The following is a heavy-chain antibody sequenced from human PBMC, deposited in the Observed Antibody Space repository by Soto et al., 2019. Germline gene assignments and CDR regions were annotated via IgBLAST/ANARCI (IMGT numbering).Heavy chain of an antibody. V-gene: IGHV3-30*03. D-gene: IGHD4-17*01. CDR2: ISYEGINK. Sequence: SLPFSVSAINSRNHGMHWSSQAHSKGLEWVAVISYEGINKYYSDSLKGRFTISRDNSENGWYRQMNSMRAEDTAVYYWVRDVDYSEYTGYYRRDSCGRGRTVT. CDR1: AINSRNHG. CDR3: VRDVDYSEYTGYYRRDS. J-gene: IGHJ6*04.